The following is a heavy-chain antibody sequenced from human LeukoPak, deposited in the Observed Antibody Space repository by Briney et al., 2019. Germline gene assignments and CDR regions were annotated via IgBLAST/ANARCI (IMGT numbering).Heavy chain of an antibody. Sequence: GGSLRLSCSASGFTFSSYAMHWARQAPGKGLEWVAVISYDGSNKYYAYSVKGRFPIPRENSKTTLYLQMNSRRAEATPVYYCPRDGTALDYWGQGTLVTVSS. J-gene: IGHJ4*02. CDR1: GFTFSSYA. CDR3: PRDGTALDY. V-gene: IGHV3-30-3*01. CDR2: ISYDGSNK. D-gene: IGHD1-1*01.